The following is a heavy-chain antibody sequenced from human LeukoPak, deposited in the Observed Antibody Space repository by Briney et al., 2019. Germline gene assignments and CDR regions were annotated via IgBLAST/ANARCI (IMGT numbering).Heavy chain of an antibody. CDR3: ARVGDTAMEPWGFDY. CDR1: GGSISSSRYY. Sequence: SETLSLTCTVSGGSISSSRYYWGWIRQPPGKGLEWIGSIYYSGSTYYNPSLKSRVTISVDTSKNQFSLKLSSVTAADTAVYYCARVGDTAMEPWGFDYWGQGTLVTVSS. V-gene: IGHV4-39*07. J-gene: IGHJ4*02. CDR2: IYYSGST. D-gene: IGHD5-18*01.